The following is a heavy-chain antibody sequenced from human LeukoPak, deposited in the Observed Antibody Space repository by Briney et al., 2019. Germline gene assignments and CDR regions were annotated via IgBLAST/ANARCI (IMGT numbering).Heavy chain of an antibody. Sequence: GGSLRLSCAASGFTFSSYAMSWVRQAPGKGLEWVSAISGSGGSTYYADSVKGRFTISRDNAKNSLYLQMNSLRAEDTALYYCAREIYPPRIVAVGTGDYFDYWGQGTLVTVSS. CDR2: ISGSGGST. J-gene: IGHJ4*02. CDR3: AREIYPPRIVAVGTGDYFDY. D-gene: IGHD6-13*01. V-gene: IGHV3-23*01. CDR1: GFTFSSYA.